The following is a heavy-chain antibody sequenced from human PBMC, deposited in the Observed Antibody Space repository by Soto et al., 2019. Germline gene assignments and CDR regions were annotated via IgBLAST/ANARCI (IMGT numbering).Heavy chain of an antibody. V-gene: IGHV3-74*01. J-gene: IGHJ6*03. Sequence: HPGGSLRLSCAASGFTFSSYWMHWVRQAPGKGLVWVSRINSDGSSTSYADSVKGRFTISRDNAKNTLYLQMNSLRAEDTAVYYCARVERIGDPYYYFYYMDVWGKGTTVTVSS. CDR3: ARVERIGDPYYYFYYMDV. CDR1: GFTFSSYW. CDR2: INSDGSST.